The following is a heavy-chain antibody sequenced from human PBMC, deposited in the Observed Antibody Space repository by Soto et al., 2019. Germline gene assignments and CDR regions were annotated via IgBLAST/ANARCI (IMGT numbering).Heavy chain of an antibody. Sequence: GGSLRLSCAASGFTFSSYAMHWVRQAPGKGLEWVAVISYDGSNKYYADSVKGRFTISRDNSKNTLYLQMNSPRAEDTAVYYCARDPVATILPIDYWGQGTPVTVSS. CDR3: ARDPVATILPIDY. D-gene: IGHD5-12*01. CDR1: GFTFSSYA. CDR2: ISYDGSNK. J-gene: IGHJ4*02. V-gene: IGHV3-30-3*01.